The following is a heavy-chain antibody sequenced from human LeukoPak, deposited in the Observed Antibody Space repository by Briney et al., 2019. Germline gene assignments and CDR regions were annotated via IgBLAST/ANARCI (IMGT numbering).Heavy chain of an antibody. CDR3: ARENIVAGGGGFQH. CDR2: IIPILGIA. J-gene: IGHJ1*01. D-gene: IGHD5-12*01. Sequence: SVKVSCKASGGTFSSYTISWVRQAPGQGLEWMGRIIPILGIANYAQKFQGRVTITTDTSTSTAYMELRSLRSDDTAVYYCARENIVAGGGGFQHWGQGTLVTVSS. CDR1: GGTFSSYT. V-gene: IGHV1-69*04.